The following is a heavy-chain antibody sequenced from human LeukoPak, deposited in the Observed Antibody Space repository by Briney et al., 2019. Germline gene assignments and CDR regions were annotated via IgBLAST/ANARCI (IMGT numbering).Heavy chain of an antibody. CDR1: GGSISSGGYY. CDR3: AREYYYDSSGYPARAFDI. D-gene: IGHD3-22*01. V-gene: IGHV4-31*03. CDR2: IYYSGST. J-gene: IGHJ3*02. Sequence: SETLSLTCTVPGGSISSGGYYWSWIRQHPGKGLEWIGYIYYSGSTYYNPSLKSRVTISVDTSKNQFSLKLSSVTAADTAVYYCAREYYYDSSGYPARAFDIWGQGTMVTVSS.